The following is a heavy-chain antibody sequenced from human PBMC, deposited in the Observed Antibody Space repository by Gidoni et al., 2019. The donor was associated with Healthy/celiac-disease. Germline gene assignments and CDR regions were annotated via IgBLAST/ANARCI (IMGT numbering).Heavy chain of an antibody. CDR3: ARRLSPIFGVVTRYYFDY. D-gene: IGHD3-3*01. CDR1: GGSFSGYS. J-gene: IGHJ4*02. Sequence: QVQLQQSGAGRLKHSETLSLTCAGYGGSFSGYSWSWIRQPPGKGLEWIGEINHSGSTNYNPSLKSRVTISVDTSKNQFSLKLSSVTAADTAVYYCARRLSPIFGVVTRYYFDYWGQVTLVTVSS. V-gene: IGHV4-34*01. CDR2: INHSGST.